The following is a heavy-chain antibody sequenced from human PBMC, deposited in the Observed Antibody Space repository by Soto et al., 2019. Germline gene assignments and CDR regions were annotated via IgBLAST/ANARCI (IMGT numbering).Heavy chain of an antibody. CDR3: ARARGFGELLFFWFDP. D-gene: IGHD3-10*01. CDR2: IYYSGST. J-gene: IGHJ5*02. V-gene: IGHV4-31*03. CDR1: GGSISSGGYY. Sequence: PSETLSLTCTVCGGSISSGGYYWSWIRQHPXKGLEWIGYIYYSGSTYYNPSLKSRVTISVDTSKNQFSLKLSSVTAADTAVYYCARARGFGELLFFWFDPWGQGTLVTVSS.